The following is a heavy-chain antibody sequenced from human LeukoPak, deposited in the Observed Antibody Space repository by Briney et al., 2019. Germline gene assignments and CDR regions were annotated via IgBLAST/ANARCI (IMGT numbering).Heavy chain of an antibody. V-gene: IGHV3-23*01. CDR3: AKTTGYYSSSPLDY. Sequence: TGGSLRLSCAASGFTFSSYAMNCVRPAPGKGLEWVSSLSGRGDYTYYADSVKGRFTISRDNSKNPLYLQMNSMRAEDTAVYYCAKTTGYYSSSPLDYGGQGTLVTVSS. CDR1: GFTFSSYA. D-gene: IGHD3-9*01. J-gene: IGHJ4*02. CDR2: LSGRGDYT.